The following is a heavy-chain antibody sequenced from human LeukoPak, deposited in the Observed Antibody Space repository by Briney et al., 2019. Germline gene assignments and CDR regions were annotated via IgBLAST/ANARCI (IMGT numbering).Heavy chain of an antibody. D-gene: IGHD6-19*01. CDR3: ARDLGIAVAGDDY. CDR2: INPSGGST. Sequence: ASVKVSCKASGYTFTSYYMHWVRQAPGQGLEWMGIINPSGGSTSYAQKFQGRVTMTRDMSTITVCMELSSLRSEDTAVYYCARDLGIAVAGDDYWGQGTLVTVSS. V-gene: IGHV1-46*01. J-gene: IGHJ4*02. CDR1: GYTFTSYY.